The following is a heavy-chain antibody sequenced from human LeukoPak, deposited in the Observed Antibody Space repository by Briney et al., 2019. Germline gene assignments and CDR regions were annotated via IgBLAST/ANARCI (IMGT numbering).Heavy chain of an antibody. CDR3: ARGAYCSSTSCYHNWFDP. CDR1: GYTFTSYD. D-gene: IGHD2-2*01. V-gene: IGHV1-8*01. CDR2: MNPNSGNT. Sequence: AAVKVSCKASGYTFTSYDINWVRQATGQGLEWMGLMNPNSGNTGYAPKFQGRVTMTRTTSISTAYMELSSLRSEDTAVYYCARGAYCSSTSCYHNWFDPWGQGTLVTVSS. J-gene: IGHJ5*02.